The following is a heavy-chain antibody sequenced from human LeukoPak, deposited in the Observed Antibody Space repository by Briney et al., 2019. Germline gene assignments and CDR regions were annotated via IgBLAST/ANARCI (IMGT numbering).Heavy chain of an antibody. V-gene: IGHV4-4*07. D-gene: IGHD3-22*01. CDR1: GGSISSYY. CDR2: IYTSGST. J-gene: IGHJ4*02. CDR3: ARDPIRSGSGYL. Sequence: SETLSLTCTVSGGSISSYYWSWIRQPAGKGLEWIGRIYTSGSTNYNPSLKSRVTMSVDTSTNQFSLKLSSVTAADTAVYYCARDPIRSGSGYLWGQGTLVTVSS.